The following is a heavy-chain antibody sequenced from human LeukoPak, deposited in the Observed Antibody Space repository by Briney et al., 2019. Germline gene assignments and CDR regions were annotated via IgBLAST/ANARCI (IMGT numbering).Heavy chain of an antibody. CDR1: GGSISSYY. Sequence: PSETLSLTCTVSGGSISSYYWSWIRQPPGKGLEWIGYIYYSGSTNYNPSLKSRVTISVDTSKNQFSLKLSSVAAADTAVYYCAREVAGGVYFDYWGQGTLVTVSS. J-gene: IGHJ4*02. CDR3: AREVAGGVYFDY. D-gene: IGHD2-15*01. V-gene: IGHV4-59*01. CDR2: IYYSGST.